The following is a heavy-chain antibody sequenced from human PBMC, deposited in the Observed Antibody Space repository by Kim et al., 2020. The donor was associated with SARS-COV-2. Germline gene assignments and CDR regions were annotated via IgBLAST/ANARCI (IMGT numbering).Heavy chain of an antibody. V-gene: IGHV4-59*01. J-gene: IGHJ4*02. D-gene: IGHD2-21*02. CDR3: ARAGVTAIDY. Sequence: HSHPSLKSCFTISVATSKNQFSLRLSSVTAAATAVYYCARAGVTAIDYWGQGTLVTVSS.